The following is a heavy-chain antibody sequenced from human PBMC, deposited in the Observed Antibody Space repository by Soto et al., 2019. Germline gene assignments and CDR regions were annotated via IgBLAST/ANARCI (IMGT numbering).Heavy chain of an antibody. CDR2: ISAYNGNT. V-gene: IGHV1-18*01. D-gene: IGHD4-17*01. CDR3: ARVGTVTTELDYYYYMDV. CDR1: GYAFTSYG. Sequence: ASVKVSCKASGYAFTSYGISWVRQAPGQGLEWMGWISAYNGNTNYAQKLQGRVTMTTGTSTSTAYMELRSLRSDDTAVYYCARVGTVTTELDYYYYMDVWGKGTTVTV. J-gene: IGHJ6*03.